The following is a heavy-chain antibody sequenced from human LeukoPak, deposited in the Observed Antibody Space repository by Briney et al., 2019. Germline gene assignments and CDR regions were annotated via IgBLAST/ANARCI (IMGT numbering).Heavy chain of an antibody. V-gene: IGHV4-34*01. D-gene: IGHD2-2*02. J-gene: IGHJ4*02. CDR2: INHSGST. Sequence: PSETLSLTCAVYGGSFSVYYWSWIRQPPGKGLEWIGEINHSGSTNYNPSLKSRVTISVDTSKNQFSLKLSSVTAADTAVYYCARGQRRGIVVVPAAIRSFDYWGQGTLVTVSS. CDR1: GGSFSVYY. CDR3: ARGQRRGIVVVPAAIRSFDY.